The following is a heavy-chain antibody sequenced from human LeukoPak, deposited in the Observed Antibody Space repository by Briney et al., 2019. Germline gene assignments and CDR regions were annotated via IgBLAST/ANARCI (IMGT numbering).Heavy chain of an antibody. D-gene: IGHD2-15*01. V-gene: IGHV4-39*07. CDR2: IYYSGST. CDR3: ARAVVVVAATREHDAFDI. J-gene: IGHJ3*02. Sequence: SETLSLTCTVSGGSISSSSYYWGWIRQPPGKGLEWIGSIYYSGSTYYNPSLKSRVTISVDTSKNQFSLKLSSVTAADTAVYYCARAVVVVAATREHDAFDIWGQGTMVTVSS. CDR1: GGSISSSSYY.